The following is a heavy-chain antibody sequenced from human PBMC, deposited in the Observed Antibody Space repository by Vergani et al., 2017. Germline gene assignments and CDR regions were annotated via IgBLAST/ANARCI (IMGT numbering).Heavy chain of an antibody. Sequence: QVQLVQSGAEVKKPGSSVKVSCKASGGTFSSYAISWVRQAPGQGLEWMGRIIPILGIANYAQKFQGRVTITAAKSTSTAYMELSSLRSEDTAGYYCARVQFYDSSGYYDYWGQGTLVTVSS. V-gene: IGHV1-69*04. CDR1: GGTFSSYA. J-gene: IGHJ4*02. CDR3: ARVQFYDSSGYYDY. D-gene: IGHD3-22*01. CDR2: IIPILGIA.